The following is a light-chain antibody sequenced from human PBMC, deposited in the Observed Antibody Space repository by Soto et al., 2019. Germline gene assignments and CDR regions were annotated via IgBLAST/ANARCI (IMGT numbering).Light chain of an antibody. V-gene: IGKV1-5*03. J-gene: IGKJ1*01. CDR2: KAS. CDR3: QPYNRYWT. CDR1: QSISSW. Sequence: PMNKSPSTLSASVGDRVTITCPASQSISSWLAWYQQKPGKAPKLLIYKASSLESGVPSRFSGSGSGTEFTLTISCLQPDDFATYYCQPYNRYWTFCQGSKVDIK.